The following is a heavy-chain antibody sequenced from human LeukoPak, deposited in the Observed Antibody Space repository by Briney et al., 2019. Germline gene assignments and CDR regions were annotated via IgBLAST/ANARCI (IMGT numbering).Heavy chain of an antibody. CDR2: IKEDGSEI. CDR1: GFTFSNYW. CDR3: ARWPRADY. J-gene: IGHJ4*02. V-gene: IGHV3-7*01. Sequence: PGGSLRLSCAASGFTFSNYWMTWVRQAPGKGLEWVANIKEDGSEIFYVDSVKGRFTISRDNAKNSLYLQMNSLRDEDTAVYYCARWPRADYWGQGTLVTVSS.